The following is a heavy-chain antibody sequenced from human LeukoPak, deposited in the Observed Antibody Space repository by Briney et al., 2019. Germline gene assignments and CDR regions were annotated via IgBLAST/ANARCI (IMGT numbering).Heavy chain of an antibody. CDR3: ARRLTQYDCFDP. CDR2: TYYRSTWYN. V-gene: IGHV6-1*01. CDR1: GDSVSSNSVT. J-gene: IGHJ5*02. Sequence: SQTLSLTCGISGDSVSSNSVTWNWSRQSPSRGLEWLGRTYYRSTWYNDYAVSVRGRITVNPDTSKNQFSLHLNSVTPEDTAVYYCARRLTQYDCFDPWGQGILVTVSS. D-gene: IGHD2-2*01.